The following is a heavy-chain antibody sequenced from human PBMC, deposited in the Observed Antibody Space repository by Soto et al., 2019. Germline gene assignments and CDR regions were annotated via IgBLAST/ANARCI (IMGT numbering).Heavy chain of an antibody. Sequence: GGSLRLSCAASGFTFSGFGMHWVRQAPGKGLEWVAIIWYDGSDKYYADSVKGRFTISRDNSKNTLHLQMNSLRAEDTAVYHCAFGNLSYYFDYWGQGTPVTVSS. CDR1: GFTFSGFG. CDR2: IWYDGSDK. D-gene: IGHD3-16*01. CDR3: AFGNLSYYFDY. J-gene: IGHJ4*02. V-gene: IGHV3-33*01.